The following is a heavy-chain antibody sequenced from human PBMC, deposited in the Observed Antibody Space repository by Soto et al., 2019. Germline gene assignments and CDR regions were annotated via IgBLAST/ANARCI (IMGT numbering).Heavy chain of an antibody. CDR2: INHSGST. Sequence: PSETLSLTYAVYGGSFRGYYSSCIRQPPGKGLEWFGDINHSGSTNYNPSLKSRVTISVDTSKNQFSLKQRSMTAEDTAVYYWAREKQRGPSYYDFWSGYPDHLYGMDVWGQGTTVTVSS. D-gene: IGHD3-3*01. V-gene: IGHV4-34*01. CDR1: GGSFRGYY. CDR3: AREKQRGPSYYDFWSGYPDHLYGMDV. J-gene: IGHJ6*02.